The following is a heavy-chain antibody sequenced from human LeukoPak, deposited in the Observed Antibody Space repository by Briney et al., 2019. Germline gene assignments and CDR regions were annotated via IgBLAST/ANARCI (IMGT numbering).Heavy chain of an antibody. CDR1: GYTFTTHY. CDR2: INPSGGSP. V-gene: IGHV1-46*01. Sequence: ASVNVSCTASGYTFTTHYIHWVRQAPGQGLEWLGIINPSGGSPTYAQKFQGRVTMTRDTSTSTVYMELSSLRSDDTAVYYCARVGSVDTSGYYDYWGQGTLVTVSS. CDR3: ARVGSVDTSGYYDY. D-gene: IGHD3-22*01. J-gene: IGHJ4*02.